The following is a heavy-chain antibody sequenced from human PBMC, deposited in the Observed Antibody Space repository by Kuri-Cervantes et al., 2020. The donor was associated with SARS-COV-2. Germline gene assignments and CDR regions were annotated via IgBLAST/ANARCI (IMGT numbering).Heavy chain of an antibody. J-gene: IGHJ4*02. D-gene: IGHD3-3*01. CDR2: IRSKAYGGAT. CDR3: TRAMNRWSGYYTKFDY. CDR1: GFTFGDYA. V-gene: IGHV3-49*04. Sequence: GGSLRLSCTASGFTFGDYAMSWVRQAPGKGLEWIGFIRSKAYGGATEYAASVIGRFTLSREDSKSIAYLQMNSLKTDDTAVYYCTRAMNRWSGYYTKFDYWGQGTLVTVSS.